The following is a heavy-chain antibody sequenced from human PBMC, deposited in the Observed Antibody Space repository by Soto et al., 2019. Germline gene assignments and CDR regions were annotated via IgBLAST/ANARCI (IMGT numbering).Heavy chain of an antibody. CDR3: ARDRGTYYYDSSGYCYFDY. CDR1: GGTFSSYA. CDR2: IIPIFGTA. J-gene: IGHJ4*02. D-gene: IGHD3-22*01. V-gene: IGHV1-69*01. Sequence: QVQLVQSGAEVKKPGSSVKVSCKASGGTFSSYAISWVRQAPGQGLEWMGGIIPIFGTANYAQKFQGRVTVTAYESTSTAYMELSSVRSEDTAVYYCARDRGTYYYDSSGYCYFDYWGQGTLVTVSS.